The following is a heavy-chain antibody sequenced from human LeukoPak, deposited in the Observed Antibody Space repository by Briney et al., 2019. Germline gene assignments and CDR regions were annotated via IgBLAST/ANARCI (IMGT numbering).Heavy chain of an antibody. V-gene: IGHV4-34*01. CDR2: INHSGST. D-gene: IGHD1-26*01. CDR3: ARYPFRLDRRWVDY. Sequence: PSETLSLTCAVYGGSFSGYYWSWIRQPPGKGLEWIGEINHSGSTYYNPSLKSRVTISVDTSKNQFSLKLSSVTAADTAVYYCARYPFRLDRRWVDYWGQGTLVTVSS. CDR1: GGSFSGYY. J-gene: IGHJ4*02.